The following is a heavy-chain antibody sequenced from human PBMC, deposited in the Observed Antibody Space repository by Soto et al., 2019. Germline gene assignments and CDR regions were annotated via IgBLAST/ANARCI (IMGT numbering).Heavy chain of an antibody. V-gene: IGHV3-48*03. CDR1: GFTFSSDE. J-gene: IGHJ4*02. Sequence: GGSLRLSCAASGFTFSSDEMNWVRQAPGKGLEWVSYISSRGSTIYYADSVKGRFTISRDNAKNSLYLQMNSLRAADTAVYYCARDLAEADIWGQGTLLTGSS. CDR2: ISSRGSTI. D-gene: IGHD6-13*01. CDR3: ARDLAEADI.